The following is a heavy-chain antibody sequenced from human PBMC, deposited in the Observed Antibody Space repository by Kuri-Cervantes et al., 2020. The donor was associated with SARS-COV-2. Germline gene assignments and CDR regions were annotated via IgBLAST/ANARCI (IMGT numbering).Heavy chain of an antibody. V-gene: IGHV4-39*01. J-gene: IGHJ4*02. CDR3: ARGGGYDFWSGFDY. D-gene: IGHD3-3*01. CDR2: IYYSGST. CDR1: GGSISSGGYS. Sequence: ESLKISCAVSGGSISSGGYSWGWIRQPPGKGLEWIGSIYYSGSTYYNPSLKSRVTISVDTSKNQFSLKLSSVTAADTAVYYCARGGGYDFWSGFDYWGQGTLVTVSS.